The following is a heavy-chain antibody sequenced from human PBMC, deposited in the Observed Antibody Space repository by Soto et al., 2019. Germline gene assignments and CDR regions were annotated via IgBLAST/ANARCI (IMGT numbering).Heavy chain of an antibody. D-gene: IGHD3-3*01. Sequence: QVQLQESGPGLVKPSGTLSLTCAVSSGSISSSNWWSWVRQPPGKGLEWIGEIYHSGSTNYNPSLKSRVTISVDKSKNQFSLKLSSVTAADTAVYYCARTTTGLRFLEWSREYYMDVWGKGTTVTVSS. CDR3: ARTTTGLRFLEWSREYYMDV. V-gene: IGHV4-4*02. J-gene: IGHJ6*03. CDR1: SGSISSSNW. CDR2: IYHSGST.